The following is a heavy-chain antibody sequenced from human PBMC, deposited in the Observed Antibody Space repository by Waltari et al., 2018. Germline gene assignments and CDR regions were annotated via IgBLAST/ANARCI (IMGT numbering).Heavy chain of an antibody. D-gene: IGHD1-26*01. V-gene: IGHV3-30*01. CDR3: ARGNLVGATRFFDY. CDR2: ISYDGSNK. J-gene: IGHJ4*02. CDR1: GFTFRSYA. Sequence: QVQLVESGGGVVQPGRSLRLSCAASGFTFRSYAMHWVRQAPGKGLEWVAVISYDGSNKYYADSVKGRFTISRDKSKNTLYLQMNSLRAEDTAVYYCARGNLVGATRFFDYWGQGTLVTVSS.